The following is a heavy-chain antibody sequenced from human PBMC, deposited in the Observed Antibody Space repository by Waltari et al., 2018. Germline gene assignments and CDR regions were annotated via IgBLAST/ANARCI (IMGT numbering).Heavy chain of an antibody. Sequence: QVQLQQWGAGLLKPSETLSLTCAVYGGSFSGYYWSWIRQPPGKGLEWIGEINHSGSTYYNPSLTSGVTISIDTSKNQFTLKLSSVTAADTAVYYYARRITMVVVVINGFDPWGQGTLVTVSS. J-gene: IGHJ5*02. CDR1: GGSFSGYY. CDR3: ARRITMVVVVINGFDP. D-gene: IGHD3-22*01. CDR2: INHSGST. V-gene: IGHV4-34*01.